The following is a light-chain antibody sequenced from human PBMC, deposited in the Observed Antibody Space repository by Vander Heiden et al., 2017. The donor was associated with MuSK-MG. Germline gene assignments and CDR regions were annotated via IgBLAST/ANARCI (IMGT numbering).Light chain of an antibody. CDR2: DDS. CDR3: QVWDSSSDHYV. J-gene: IGLJ1*01. CDR1: NNGRKR. V-gene: IGLV3-21*02. Sequence: SYVLTQPPSASLAPGQTARITCGGNNNGRKRVHWYQQKPGQAPVLVVYDDSDRPSGIPERFSGSNSGNTATLTISRVEAGDEADYYCQVWDSSSDHYVFGTGTKVTVL.